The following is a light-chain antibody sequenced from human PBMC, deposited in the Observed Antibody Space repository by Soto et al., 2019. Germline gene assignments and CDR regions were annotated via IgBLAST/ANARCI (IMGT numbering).Light chain of an antibody. Sequence: ELVLTQSPGTLSLSPGERATLSCRASQSVSSSYLAWYQQKPGQAPRLLIYGASSRATGIPDRFSGSGSGTDFTLTISRLEPEDFAAYYCQQYGSSSLTFGGGTKVDIK. V-gene: IGKV3-20*01. CDR3: QQYGSSSLT. CDR1: QSVSSSY. CDR2: GAS. J-gene: IGKJ4*01.